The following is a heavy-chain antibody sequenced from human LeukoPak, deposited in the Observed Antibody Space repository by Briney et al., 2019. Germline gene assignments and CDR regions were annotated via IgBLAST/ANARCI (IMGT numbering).Heavy chain of an antibody. Sequence: GGSLRLSCAASGFTFSSYGMHWVRQAPGKGLERAAVIWYDGSNKYYADSVKGRFTISRDNSKNTLYLQMNSLRAEDTAVYYCARDHHKLTYYYDSSGYYFDYWGQGTLVTVSS. CDR3: ARDHHKLTYYYDSSGYYFDY. J-gene: IGHJ4*02. CDR1: GFTFSSYG. D-gene: IGHD3-22*01. V-gene: IGHV3-33*01. CDR2: IWYDGSNK.